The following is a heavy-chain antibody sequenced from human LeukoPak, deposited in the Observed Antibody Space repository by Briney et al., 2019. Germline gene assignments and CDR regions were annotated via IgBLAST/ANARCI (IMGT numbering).Heavy chain of an antibody. J-gene: IGHJ4*02. V-gene: IGHV5-10-1*01. D-gene: IGHD1-1*01. CDR2: IDPSDSYT. CDR1: GYSFTNYW. CDR3: ARRAGGTTGRFDY. Sequence: PGESLKISCKGSGYSFTNYWITWVRQIPGKGLEWMGRIDPSDSYTNYSPSFQGHVTISADKSISTAYLQWSRLKAPDTAMYYCARRAGGTTGRFDYWGQGTLVTVSS.